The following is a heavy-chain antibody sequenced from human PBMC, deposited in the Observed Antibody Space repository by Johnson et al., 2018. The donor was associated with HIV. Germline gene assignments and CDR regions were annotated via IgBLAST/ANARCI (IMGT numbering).Heavy chain of an antibody. CDR1: GFTFDDYG. J-gene: IGHJ3*02. Sequence: VQLVESGGGVVRPGGSLRLSCAASGFTFDDYGMSWVRQAPGKGLEWVSGINWNGGSTGYADSVKGRFTISRDNAKNSLYLQMNSLRAEDTALYYCARDSQHYYDSSGYFLGNAFNIWGQGTMVTVSS. CDR3: ARDSQHYYDSSGYFLGNAFNI. D-gene: IGHD3-22*01. V-gene: IGHV3-20*04. CDR2: INWNGGST.